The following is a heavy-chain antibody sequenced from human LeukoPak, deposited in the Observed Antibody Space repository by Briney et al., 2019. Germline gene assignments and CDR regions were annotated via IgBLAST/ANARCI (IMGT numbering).Heavy chain of an antibody. V-gene: IGHV1-24*01. J-gene: IGHJ4*02. CDR1: GYTLTELS. CDR3: ARVAYDYPYDY. D-gene: IGHD4-11*01. Sequence: ASVKVSCKVSGYTLTELSMHRVRQAPGKGLEWMGGFDPEDVETIYAQKFQGRVTMTRDTSISTAYMELSRLRSDDTVVYYCARVAYDYPYDYWGQGTLVTVSS. CDR2: FDPEDVET.